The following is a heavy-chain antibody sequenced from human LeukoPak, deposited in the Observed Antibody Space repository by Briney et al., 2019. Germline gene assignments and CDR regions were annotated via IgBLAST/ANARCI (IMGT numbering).Heavy chain of an antibody. D-gene: IGHD3-16*01. CDR2: IYSSGST. V-gene: IGHV4-39*07. Sequence: SETLSLTCTVSGGSISSSSYYWGWIRQPPGKGLEWIGGIYSSGSTYYNPSLKSRVTISVDTSKNQFSLKLSSVTAADTAVYYCARWVGDDAFDIWGQGTMVTVSS. J-gene: IGHJ3*02. CDR1: GGSISSSSYY. CDR3: ARWVGDDAFDI.